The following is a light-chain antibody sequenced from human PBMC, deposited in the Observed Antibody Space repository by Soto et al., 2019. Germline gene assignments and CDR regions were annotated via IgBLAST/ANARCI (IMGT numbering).Light chain of an antibody. CDR2: AAS. V-gene: IGKV1-39*01. CDR1: QSISSY. Sequence: IQMTQSPSSVSASVGDRVTITCRASQSISSYLNWYQQKPGKAPKLLIYAASTLQSGVPSRFSGSGSGTAFTLTISSLQPEDFATYYCQQSYSTPRTFAQGTKVDIK. J-gene: IGKJ1*01. CDR3: QQSYSTPRT.